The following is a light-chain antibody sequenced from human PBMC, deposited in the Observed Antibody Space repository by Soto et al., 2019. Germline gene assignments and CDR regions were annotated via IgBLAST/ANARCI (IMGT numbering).Light chain of an antibody. CDR2: DAS. CDR1: QSVTSY. J-gene: IGKJ5*01. V-gene: IGKV3-11*01. CDR3: QKRSSWPIT. Sequence: EIVLTQSPATLSLSPVERATLSCRASQSVTSYLAWYQQRPGQAPRLLINDASRRATGIPDRFSGSGSGADFTLTISSLEPEDFAVYYCQKRSSWPITCGQGTRLEIK.